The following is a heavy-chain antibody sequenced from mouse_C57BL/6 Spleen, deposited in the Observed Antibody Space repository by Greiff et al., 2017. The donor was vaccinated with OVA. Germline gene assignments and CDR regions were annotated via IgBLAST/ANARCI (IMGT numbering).Heavy chain of an antibody. Sequence: DVHLVESGGGLVKPGGSLTLSCAASGFTFSDYGMHWVRQAPEKGLEWVAYISSGSSTLYYADTVKGRFTISRDNAKNTLFLQMTSLRSEDTAMYYCAREGSYYDYDGWYFDVWGTGTTVTVSS. CDR1: GFTFSDYG. J-gene: IGHJ1*03. CDR3: AREGSYYDYDGWYFDV. D-gene: IGHD2-4*01. CDR2: ISSGSSTL. V-gene: IGHV5-17*01.